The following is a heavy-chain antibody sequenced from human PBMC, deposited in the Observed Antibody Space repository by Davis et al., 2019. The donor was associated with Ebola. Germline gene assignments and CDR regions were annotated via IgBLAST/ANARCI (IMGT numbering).Heavy chain of an antibody. V-gene: IGHV3-48*02. D-gene: IGHD3-10*01. CDR2: IRTSGSTK. CDR1: GFTLGNAW. CDR3: AREGGSGSYSNY. J-gene: IGHJ4*02. Sequence: GESLKISCAASGFTLGNAWMNWVRQAPGKGLEWVSYIRTSGSTKYYVDSVKGRFSISRDDAKNSLYLQMNSLRDEDTAVYYCAREGGSGSYSNYWGQGTLVTVSS.